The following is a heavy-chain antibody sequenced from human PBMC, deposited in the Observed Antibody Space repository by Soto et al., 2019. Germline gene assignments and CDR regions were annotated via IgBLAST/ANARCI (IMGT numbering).Heavy chain of an antibody. D-gene: IGHD2-21*01. Sequence: ASVKASCKASGYTFTSHYMHWVRQAPGQGLEWMGIINPSGGSTSYAQKFQGRVTMTRDTSTSTVYMELSSLRSEDTAVYYCAKDIAVFNSHFGMDVWGQGTTVTGSS. CDR2: INPSGGST. CDR1: GYTFTSHY. CDR3: AKDIAVFNSHFGMDV. J-gene: IGHJ6*02. V-gene: IGHV1-46*01.